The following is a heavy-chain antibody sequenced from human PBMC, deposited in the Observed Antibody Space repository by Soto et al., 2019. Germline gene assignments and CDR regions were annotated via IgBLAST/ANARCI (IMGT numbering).Heavy chain of an antibody. V-gene: IGHV3-33*01. CDR3: ASDLVGASDSYGLDV. CDR2: IWHDGNNK. D-gene: IGHD1-26*01. Sequence: PXGSLRLSWAASGFTFSNYGRHWVRQAPGKGLEWVAIIWHDGNNKYYADSVRGRFIISRDNSKNRLYLQMNSLRAEDTAVYYCASDLVGASDSYGLDVWGQGPPVTVSS. J-gene: IGHJ6*02. CDR1: GFTFSNYG.